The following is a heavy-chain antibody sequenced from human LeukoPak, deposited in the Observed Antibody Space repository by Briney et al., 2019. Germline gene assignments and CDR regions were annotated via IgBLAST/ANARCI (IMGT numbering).Heavy chain of an antibody. D-gene: IGHD3-3*01. CDR3: ARVRVITIFGVAMARFGPFDY. J-gene: IGHJ4*02. CDR1: GGSISSSSYY. V-gene: IGHV4-39*01. CDR2: IYYSGST. Sequence: SETLSLTCTVSGGSISSSSYYWGWIRQPPGKGLEWIGSIYYSGSTYYNPSLKSRVTISVDTSKNQFSLKLSSVTDADTAVYYCARVRVITIFGVAMARFGPFDYWGQGTLVTVSS.